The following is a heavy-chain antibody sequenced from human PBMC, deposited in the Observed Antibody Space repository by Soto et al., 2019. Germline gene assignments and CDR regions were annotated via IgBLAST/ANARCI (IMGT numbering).Heavy chain of an antibody. CDR3: ARDAPDYYDSSGYHNWFDP. CDR2: ISNGGNTI. D-gene: IGHD3-22*01. J-gene: IGHJ5*02. CDR1: RFTFSSYS. V-gene: IGHV3-48*01. Sequence: PGGSLRLSCAASRFTFSSYSMNWVRQAPGKGLDWVSYISNGGNTIYYADSVKGRFTISRDNSKNTLYLQMNSLRAEDTAVYYCARDAPDYYDSSGYHNWFDPWGQGTLVTVSS.